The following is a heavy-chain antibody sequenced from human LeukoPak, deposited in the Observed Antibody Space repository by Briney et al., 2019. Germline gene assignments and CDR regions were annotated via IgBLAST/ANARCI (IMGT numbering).Heavy chain of an antibody. CDR2: IKQDGSEK. D-gene: IGHD2-21*02. CDR3: ASVSRGRSDWDH. CDR1: GFTFSSYW. Sequence: GGSLRLXCAASGFTFSSYWMTWVRQGPGKGLEWVANIKQDGSEKQYVNAVKGRFTISRDNAKNSLYLQMNNLRAEDTAVYYCASVSRGRSDWDHWGQGTLVTVSS. J-gene: IGHJ4*02. V-gene: IGHV3-7*01.